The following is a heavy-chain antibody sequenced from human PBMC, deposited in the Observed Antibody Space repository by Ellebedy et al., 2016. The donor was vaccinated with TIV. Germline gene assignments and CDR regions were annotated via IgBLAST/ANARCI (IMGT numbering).Heavy chain of an antibody. V-gene: IGHV4-39*07. CDR1: GDSISRSSYY. Sequence: GSLRLSCTVSGDSISRSSYYWGWIRQPPGRGLEWIGSIYYSGSTNYNPSLQSRVTISIDRSKKQFSLKLSSVTAADTAVYYCARYVSYFDTPDQIDYYFDSWGQGTLVTVSS. J-gene: IGHJ4*02. D-gene: IGHD3-22*01. CDR3: ARYVSYFDTPDQIDYYFDS. CDR2: IYYSGST.